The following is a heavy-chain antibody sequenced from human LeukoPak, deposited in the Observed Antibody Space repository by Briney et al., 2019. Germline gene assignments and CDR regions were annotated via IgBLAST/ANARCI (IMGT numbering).Heavy chain of an antibody. J-gene: IGHJ4*02. CDR3: ARSRYGSYFDY. V-gene: IGHV3-48*03. Sequence: PGGSLRLSCAASGFTFSSYEMNWVRQAPGKGLEWVSYISSSGSTIYYADSVKGRFTISRDNAKNSLYLQMNSLRAEDTAVYYCARSRYGSYFDYWGQGTLVNVSS. CDR2: ISSSGSTI. CDR1: GFTFSSYE. D-gene: IGHD3-10*01.